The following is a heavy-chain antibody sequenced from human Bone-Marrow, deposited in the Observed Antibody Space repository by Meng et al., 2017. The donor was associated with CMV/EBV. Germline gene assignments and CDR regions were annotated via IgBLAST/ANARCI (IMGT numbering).Heavy chain of an antibody. CDR1: FTFSDHY. D-gene: IGHD3-22*01. J-gene: IGHJ4*02. Sequence: FTFSDHYMDWVRQAPGKGLEWVGRIRNKVNSFTTEYAASVKGRFTISGDASKNSLYLQMNNLKTEDTAVYYCARVFHYSSGYYVDYWGQGTLVTVSS. CDR3: ARVFHYSSGYYVDY. CDR2: IRNKVNSFTT. V-gene: IGHV3-72*01.